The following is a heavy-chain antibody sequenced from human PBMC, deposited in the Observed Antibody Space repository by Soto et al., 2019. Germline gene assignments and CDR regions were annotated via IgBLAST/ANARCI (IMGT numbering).Heavy chain of an antibody. CDR3: AKARSLLRYFDWLLLIDY. D-gene: IGHD3-9*01. V-gene: IGHV3-30*18. CDR1: GFTFSSYG. J-gene: IGHJ4*02. CDR2: ISYDGSNK. Sequence: GGSLRLSCAASGFTFSSYGMHWVRQAPGKGLEWVAVISYDGSNKYYADSVKGRFTISRDNSKNTLYLQMNSLRAEDTAVYYCAKARSLLRYFDWLLLIDYWGQGTLVTVSS.